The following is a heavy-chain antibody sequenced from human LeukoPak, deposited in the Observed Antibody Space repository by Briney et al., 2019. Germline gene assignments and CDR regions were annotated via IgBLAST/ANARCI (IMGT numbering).Heavy chain of an antibody. CDR3: ARSSITARSFFSY. D-gene: IGHD6-6*01. Sequence: SETLSLTCIVSGGSVSSGSHYWSWIRQPPGKGLEWIGYIYYTGSTNYNPSLKSRVTISVDTSKNQFSLNLSPVTAADTAVYYCARSSITARSFFSYWGQGTLVTVSS. CDR2: IYYTGST. CDR1: GGSVSSGSHY. V-gene: IGHV4-61*01. J-gene: IGHJ4*02.